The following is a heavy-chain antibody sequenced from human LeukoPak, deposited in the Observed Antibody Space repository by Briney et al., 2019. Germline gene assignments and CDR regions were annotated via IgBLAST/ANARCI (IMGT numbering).Heavy chain of an antibody. J-gene: IGHJ4*02. Sequence: GGSLRLSCAASGLTVSTMYMSWVRQAPGKGLEWVSIIYSGGSTFYTDSVKGRFTISRDNSKNTLYLQMNSLRAEDTAVYYCANLDIVTTIGSLFLWGQGTLVTVSS. CDR1: GLTVSTMY. D-gene: IGHD5-12*01. V-gene: IGHV3-53*01. CDR2: IYSGGST. CDR3: ANLDIVTTIGSLFL.